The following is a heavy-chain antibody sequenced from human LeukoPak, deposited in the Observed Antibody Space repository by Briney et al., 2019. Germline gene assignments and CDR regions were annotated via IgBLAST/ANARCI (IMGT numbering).Heavy chain of an antibody. D-gene: IGHD3-9*01. CDR2: VYTSGIT. V-gene: IGHV4-4*07. CDR1: GGFINSYY. J-gene: IGHJ6*03. Sequence: PSETLSLTCTVSGGFINSYYWSWIRQPAGKGLEWIGRVYTSGITNYNPSLKSRITMSEDTSKNQFSLKLTSVTAADTAVYYCARHNGFDRGYYYYMDVWGKGTTVTVSS. CDR3: ARHNGFDRGYYYYMDV.